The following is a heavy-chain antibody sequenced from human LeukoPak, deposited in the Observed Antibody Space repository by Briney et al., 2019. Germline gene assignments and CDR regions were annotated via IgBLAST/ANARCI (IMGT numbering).Heavy chain of an antibody. J-gene: IGHJ6*03. CDR2: VSGTGDKT. CDR1: EFTFSRFA. V-gene: IGHV3-23*01. CDR3: AKPCIPARPFLTYLYYYLDV. D-gene: IGHD6-13*01. Sequence: PGGSLRLSCAASEFTFSRFAMSWVRQAPGRGLEWISSVSGTGDKTRYTDSVKGRFTISRDNSKNALYLHMSALRAADTAVYDWAKPCIPARPFLTYLYYYLDVWGEGTTVIVSS.